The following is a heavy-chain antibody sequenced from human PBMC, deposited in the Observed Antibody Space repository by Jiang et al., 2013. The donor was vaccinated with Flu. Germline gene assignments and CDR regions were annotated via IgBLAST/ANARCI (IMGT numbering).Heavy chain of an antibody. Sequence: LLKPSETLSLTCTVSGGSISSYYWSWIRQPPGKGLEWIGYIYYSGSTNYNPSLKSRVTISVDTSKNQFSLKLSSVTAADTAVYYCARGYYYDSSGYYEGFDYWGQGTLVTVSS. CDR1: GGSISSYY. V-gene: IGHV4-59*01. CDR2: IYYSGST. J-gene: IGHJ4*02. CDR3: ARGYYYDSSGYYEGFDY. D-gene: IGHD3-22*01.